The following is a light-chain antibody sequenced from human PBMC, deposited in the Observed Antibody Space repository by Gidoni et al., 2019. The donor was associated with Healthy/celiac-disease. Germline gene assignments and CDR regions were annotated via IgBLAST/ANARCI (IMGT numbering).Light chain of an antibody. CDR1: QSISSY. Sequence: DIQMTKSPSSLSASVGDRVTITCRASQSISSYLNWYQQKPGKAPKLLIYAASSLQSGVPSRFSGSGSGTDFTLTISSLQPEDFATYYCQQSYSTFLTFXGXTKVEIK. CDR2: AAS. CDR3: QQSYSTFLT. V-gene: IGKV1-39*01. J-gene: IGKJ4*01.